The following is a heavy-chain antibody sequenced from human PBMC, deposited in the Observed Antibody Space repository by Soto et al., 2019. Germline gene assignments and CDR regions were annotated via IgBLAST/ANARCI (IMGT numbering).Heavy chain of an antibody. V-gene: IGHV1-69*18. CDR3: ARIGVGSRR. D-gene: IGHD1-26*01. J-gene: IGHJ3*01. Sequence: VQMVQSGAEVKEPGSSVKVSCTNSGDTFSHYVMSWVRQAPGQGLEWMGSLAPISGSPNYAERFEGRLTISADAGTSTMYMQLRSLKDDDTAVYYCARIGVGSRRWGQGTMVTVSS. CDR1: GDTFSHYV. CDR2: LAPISGSP.